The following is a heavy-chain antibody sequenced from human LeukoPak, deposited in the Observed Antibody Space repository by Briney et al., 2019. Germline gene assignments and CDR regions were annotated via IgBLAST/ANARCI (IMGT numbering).Heavy chain of an antibody. Sequence: GGSLRLSCAASGFTFSSYGMHWVRQAPGKGLEWVSSISSSSSYIYYADSVKGRFTISRDNAKNSLYLQMNSLRAEDTAVYYCARYYDSSGYHARDYYFDYWGQGTLVTVSS. CDR1: GFTFSSYG. CDR3: ARYYDSSGYHARDYYFDY. D-gene: IGHD3-22*01. V-gene: IGHV3-21*01. J-gene: IGHJ4*02. CDR2: ISSSSSYI.